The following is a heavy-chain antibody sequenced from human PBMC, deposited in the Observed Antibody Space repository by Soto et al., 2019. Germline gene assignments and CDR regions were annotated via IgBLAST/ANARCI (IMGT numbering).Heavy chain of an antibody. J-gene: IGHJ4*02. CDR1: GGTFSSYA. Sequence: QVQLVQSGAEVKKPGSSVKVSCKASGGTFSSYAISWVRQAPGQGLEWMGGIIPIFGTANYAQKLQGRVTITADESTSIAYMELSSLRSEDTAVYYCARDWGHSGNYYAADYWGQGTLVTVSS. D-gene: IGHD1-26*01. CDR3: ARDWGHSGNYYAADY. V-gene: IGHV1-69*01. CDR2: IIPIFGTA.